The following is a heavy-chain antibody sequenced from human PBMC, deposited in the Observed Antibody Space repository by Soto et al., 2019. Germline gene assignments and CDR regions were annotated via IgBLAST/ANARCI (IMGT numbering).Heavy chain of an antibody. CDR1: GFSLSTIGVG. J-gene: IGHJ3*02. Sequence: QITLKESGPTLVKPTQTLTLTCTFSGFSLSTIGVGVGWIRQPPGKALEWLALVYWDADKHYSPSLHSRLTITKDTSQNQVVLTMANMDPVDTATYYCAHTDRDGSIDDACDIWGQGTMVTVSS. CDR2: VYWDADK. D-gene: IGHD3-22*01. CDR3: AHTDRDGSIDDACDI. V-gene: IGHV2-5*02.